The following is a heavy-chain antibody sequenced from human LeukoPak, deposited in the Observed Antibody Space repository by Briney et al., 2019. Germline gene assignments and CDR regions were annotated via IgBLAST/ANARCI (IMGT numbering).Heavy chain of an antibody. V-gene: IGHV3-30*02. CDR3: AKASAMIVVVSKYFDY. J-gene: IGHJ4*02. CDR2: IRYDGSNT. CDR1: GFTFNNYG. D-gene: IGHD3-22*01. Sequence: PGGSLRLSCAASGFTFNNYGMHWVRQAPGKGLEWLAFIRYDGSNTYYADSVKGRFTVSRDDSKNTLYLQMNSLRAEDTAVYYCAKASAMIVVVSKYFDYWGQGTLVTVSS.